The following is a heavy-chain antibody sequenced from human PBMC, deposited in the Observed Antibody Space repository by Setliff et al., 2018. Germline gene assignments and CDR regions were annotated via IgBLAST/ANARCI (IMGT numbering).Heavy chain of an antibody. Sequence: SETLSLTCTVSGVSITNSDYYWGWIRQPPGKGLEWIGSSHYSGNNYYNPSLQSRVTISVDMSKNQFSLKLTSVTAADTAVYYCARVDFTMIQGVLGLWGQGTLVTVSS. CDR1: GVSITNSDYY. D-gene: IGHD3-10*01. J-gene: IGHJ1*01. CDR2: SHYSGNN. CDR3: ARVDFTMIQGVLGL. V-gene: IGHV4-39*07.